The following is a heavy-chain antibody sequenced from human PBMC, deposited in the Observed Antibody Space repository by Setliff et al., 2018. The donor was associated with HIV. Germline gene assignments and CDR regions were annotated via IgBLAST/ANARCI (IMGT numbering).Heavy chain of an antibody. V-gene: IGHV3-74*01. CDR2: INSEGSST. D-gene: IGHD6-6*01. J-gene: IGHJ5*02. CDR1: GFTFSAYA. CDR3: ARRDARLGWFDP. Sequence: PGGSLRLSCAASGFTFSAYAMSWVRQAPGKGLEWVSYINSEGSSTSYADSVKGRFTISRDNTKNTLYLEMHSLRTEDTAVYYCARRDARLGWFDPWGQGTLVTVSS.